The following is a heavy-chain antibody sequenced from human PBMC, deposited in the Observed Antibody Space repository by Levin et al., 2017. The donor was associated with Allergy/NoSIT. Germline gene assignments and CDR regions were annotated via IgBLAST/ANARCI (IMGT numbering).Heavy chain of an antibody. CDR3: ARAYSSSWYRTYFDY. Sequence: ASVKVSCAASGFTFSTYSMNWVRQAPGKGLEWVSSISGSSSYIYYADSLKGRFTISRDNAKNSLYLQMNSLRAEDTAVYYCARAYSSSWYRTYFDYWGQGTLVTVSS. CDR2: ISGSSSYI. CDR1: GFTFSTYS. V-gene: IGHV3-21*01. J-gene: IGHJ4*02. D-gene: IGHD6-13*01.